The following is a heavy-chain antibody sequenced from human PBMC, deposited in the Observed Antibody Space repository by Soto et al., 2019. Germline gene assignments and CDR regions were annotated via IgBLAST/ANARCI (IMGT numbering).Heavy chain of an antibody. CDR3: TRGITLIRGVIPPGYYYGMDV. D-gene: IGHD3-10*01. CDR2: FNPIFETA. J-gene: IGHJ6*02. Sequence: SVKVSCKASGGTFSSYAISWVRQAPGRGLEWMGGFNPIFETANYAQKFQGRVTITADESTNTAYMELSSLRSEDTAVYYCTRGITLIRGVIPPGYYYGMDVWGQGTTVTVSS. V-gene: IGHV1-69*13. CDR1: GGTFSSYA.